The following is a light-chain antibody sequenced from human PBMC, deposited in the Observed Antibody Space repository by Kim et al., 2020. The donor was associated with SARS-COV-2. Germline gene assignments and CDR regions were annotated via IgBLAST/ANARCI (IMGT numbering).Light chain of an antibody. CDR1: QSVSSY. J-gene: IGKJ4*01. CDR2: DAS. CDR3: QQRSNWPLT. Sequence: LSPGETATLSCRASQSVSSYLAWYQQKPGQAPRLLIYDASNRATGIPARFSGSGSGTDFTLTISSLEPEDVAVYYCQQRSNWPLTFGGGTKVDIK. V-gene: IGKV3-11*01.